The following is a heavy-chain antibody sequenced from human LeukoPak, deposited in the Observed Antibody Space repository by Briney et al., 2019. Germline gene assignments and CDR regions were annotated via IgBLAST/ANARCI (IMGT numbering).Heavy chain of an antibody. V-gene: IGHV1-69*05. CDR2: IIPILGTA. Sequence: ASVKVSCMASGGTFISYAISWVRQAPGQGVEWVGGIIPILGTANYTQKFQGRVTITTDESTSTAYMELSSLRSEDTAVYYCARPPKYYYDSSGYYYGAFDIWGQGTMVTVSS. CDR1: GGTFISYA. J-gene: IGHJ3*02. D-gene: IGHD3-22*01. CDR3: ARPPKYYYDSSGYYYGAFDI.